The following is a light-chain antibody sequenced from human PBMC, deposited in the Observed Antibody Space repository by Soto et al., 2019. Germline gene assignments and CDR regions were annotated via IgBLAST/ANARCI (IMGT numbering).Light chain of an antibody. V-gene: IGLV2-11*01. CDR2: DVS. CDR3: CSYARTYRLMI. J-gene: IGLJ2*01. Sequence: QSALTQPRSVSGSPGQSVTISCTGTYSDIGSYNDVSWYQHHPAKAPRLMIFDVSQRPSGVPDRFSGSKSGNTASLTISGLQTEDEADYYCCSYARTYRLMIFGEATKLTVL. CDR1: YSDIGSYND.